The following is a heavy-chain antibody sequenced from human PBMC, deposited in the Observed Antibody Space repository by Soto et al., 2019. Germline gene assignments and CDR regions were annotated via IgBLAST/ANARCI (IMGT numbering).Heavy chain of an antibody. CDR3: ARLLKVVQSTYYGMDV. D-gene: IGHD1-1*01. J-gene: IGHJ6*02. V-gene: IGHV5-51*01. CDR1: GYSFTSYW. CDR2: IYPGDSDT. Sequence: GESLKISCKGSGYSFTSYWIGWVRQMPGKDLEWMGIIYPGDSDTRYSPSFQGQVTISADKSISTAYLQWSSLKASDTAMYYCARLLKVVQSTYYGMDVWGQGTTVTVSS.